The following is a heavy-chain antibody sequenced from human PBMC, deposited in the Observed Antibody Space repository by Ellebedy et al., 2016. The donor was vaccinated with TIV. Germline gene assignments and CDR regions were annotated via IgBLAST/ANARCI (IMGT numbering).Heavy chain of an antibody. V-gene: IGHV3-11*05. CDR3: ARADNYYGSGSYSDY. CDR1: GFTFSDYY. D-gene: IGHD3-10*01. J-gene: IGHJ4*02. CDR2: ISSSSSYT. Sequence: GESLKISCAASGFTFSDYYMSWIRQAPGKGLEWVSYISSSSSYTNYADSVKGRFTISRDNAKNSLYLQMNSLRAEDTAVYYCARADNYYGSGSYSDYWGQGTLVTVSS.